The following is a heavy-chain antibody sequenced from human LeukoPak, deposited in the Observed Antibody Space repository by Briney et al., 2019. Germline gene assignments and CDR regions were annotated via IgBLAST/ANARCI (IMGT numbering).Heavy chain of an antibody. CDR3: ARGGNTYLLPFDY. D-gene: IGHD1/OR15-1a*01. Sequence: LSLTCAVYGGSFSGYYWSWIRQPPGKGLEWVSYISSSGSTIYYADSVKGRFTISRDNAKNSLYLQMNSLRAEDTAVYYCARGGNTYLLPFDYWGQGTLVTVSS. V-gene: IGHV3-11*04. CDR2: ISSSGSTI. J-gene: IGHJ4*02. CDR1: GGSFSGYY.